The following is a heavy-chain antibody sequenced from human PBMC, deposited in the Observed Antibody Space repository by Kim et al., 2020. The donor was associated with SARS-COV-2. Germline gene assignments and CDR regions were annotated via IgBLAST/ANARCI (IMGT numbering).Heavy chain of an antibody. V-gene: IGHV4-34*01. CDR3: ARGRGTTIFGVVISRNWYFDL. Sequence: SETLSLTCAVYGGSFSGYYWSWIRQPPGKGLEWIGEINHSGSTNYNPSLKSRVTISVDTSKNQFSLKLSSVTAADTAVYYCARGRGTTIFGVVISRNWYFDLWGRGTLVTVSS. D-gene: IGHD3-3*01. CDR1: GGSFSGYY. J-gene: IGHJ2*01. CDR2: INHSGST.